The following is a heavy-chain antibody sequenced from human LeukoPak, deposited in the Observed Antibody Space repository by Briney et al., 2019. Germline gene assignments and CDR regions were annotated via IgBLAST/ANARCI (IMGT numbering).Heavy chain of an antibody. CDR2: INHSGST. CDR1: GGSFSGYY. V-gene: IGHV4-34*01. Sequence: SETLSLTCAVYGGSFSGYYWSWIRQPPGKGLEWIGEINHSGSTNYNPSLKSRVTISVDTSKNQFSLKLSSVTAADTAVYYCARAYEGYVWGSYRQRGYFDYWGQGTLVTVSS. CDR3: ARAYEGYVWGSYRQRGYFDY. D-gene: IGHD3-16*02. J-gene: IGHJ4*02.